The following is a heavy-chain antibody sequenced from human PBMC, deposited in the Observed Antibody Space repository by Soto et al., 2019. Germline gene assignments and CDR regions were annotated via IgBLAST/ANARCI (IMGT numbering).Heavy chain of an antibody. J-gene: IGHJ6*02. D-gene: IGHD4-17*01. CDR2: IYHSGIS. CDR1: GYSISSGYY. Sequence: SETLSLTCAVSGYSISSGYYWCWIRQPPGKGLEWIGNIYHSGISYYNPSLKSRVTISXDXXKNQFSLKLSSVTAADTAVYYCARAFYGEYAAYYYGMDVWGQGTTVTVSS. CDR3: ARAFYGEYAAYYYGMDV. V-gene: IGHV4-38-2*01.